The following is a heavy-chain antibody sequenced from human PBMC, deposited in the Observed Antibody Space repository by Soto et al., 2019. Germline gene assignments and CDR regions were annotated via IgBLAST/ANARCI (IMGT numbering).Heavy chain of an antibody. CDR2: ISSDGADT. D-gene: IGHD2-15*01. J-gene: IGHJ4*02. CDR1: GFTFNNYA. V-gene: IGHV3-30-3*01. CDR3: TSAGCRTFCYSPDY. Sequence: GGSLRLSCAASGFTFNNYAMHWVRQAPGKGLEWVAVISSDGADTNYADSVKGRFTISRDNSKNILYLQMNSLRDEDTAVYHCTSAGCRTFCYSPDYWGQGAMVTVSS.